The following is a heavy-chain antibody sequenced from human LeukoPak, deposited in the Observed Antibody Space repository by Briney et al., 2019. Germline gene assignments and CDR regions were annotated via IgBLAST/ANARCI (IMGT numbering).Heavy chain of an antibody. CDR2: INQDGSDE. CDR1: EFTFSRYW. D-gene: IGHD3-22*01. Sequence: GGSLRLSCAASEFTFSRYWMSWVRQAPGKGLEWVANINQDGSDEYYVDSVQGRFTISRDNAKNSLYLQMNSQRAEDTAVYYCARQLRGVIVVVITAMDHPFDIWGQGTMVTVSS. V-gene: IGHV3-7*01. CDR3: ARQLRGVIVVVITAMDHPFDI. J-gene: IGHJ3*02.